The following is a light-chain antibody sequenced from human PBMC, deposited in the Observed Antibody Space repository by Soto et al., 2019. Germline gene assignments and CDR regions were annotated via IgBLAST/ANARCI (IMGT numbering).Light chain of an antibody. V-gene: IGKV3-20*01. J-gene: IGKJ4*01. CDR2: SAS. Sequence: EIVLTQSPGTLSLSPGERATLSCRASQSVGNNFLAWYQQIPGQAPRLLISSASNRATGIPDRFSGSGSGTDFTLTISRLEPEDFAVYYCQQCAYSPLTFGGGTKVEIK. CDR3: QQCAYSPLT. CDR1: QSVGNNF.